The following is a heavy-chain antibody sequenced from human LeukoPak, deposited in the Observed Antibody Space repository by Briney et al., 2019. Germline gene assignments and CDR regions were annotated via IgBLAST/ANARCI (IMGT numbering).Heavy chain of an antibody. CDR3: ARDTVGATSPI. J-gene: IGHJ3*02. CDR2: ISYDGSNK. V-gene: IGHV3-30-3*01. D-gene: IGHD1-26*01. CDR1: GFTFSSYA. Sequence: GGSLRLSCAASGFTFSSYAMHWVRQAPGKGLEWVAVISYDGSNKYYADSVKGRFTISRDNSKNTLYLQMNSLRAEDTAVYYCARDTVGATSPIWGQGTMVTVSS.